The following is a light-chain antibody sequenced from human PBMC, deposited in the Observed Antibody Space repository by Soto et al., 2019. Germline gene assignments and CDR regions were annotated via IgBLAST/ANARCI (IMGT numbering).Light chain of an antibody. Sequence: PGARATLSCRASQSVSSSSYLAWYQQKPGQAPRLLIYGASSRATGIPDRFSGSGSATDFTLTISRLEPEDFAVYYCRQYGSSPSYTFGQGTKLEIK. CDR2: GAS. J-gene: IGKJ2*01. V-gene: IGKV3-20*01. CDR3: RQYGSSPSYT. CDR1: QSVSSSSY.